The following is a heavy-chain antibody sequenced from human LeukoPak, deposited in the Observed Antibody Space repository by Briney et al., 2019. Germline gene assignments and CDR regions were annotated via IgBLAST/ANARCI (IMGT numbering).Heavy chain of an antibody. D-gene: IGHD3-10*01. CDR2: ITSTSSYI. V-gene: IGHV3-21*01. CDR1: GLTFSSYS. J-gene: IGHJ5*02. CDR3: ARAGGSGWFDP. Sequence: GGSLRLSCAASGLTFSSYSMNWVRQAPGKGLEWVSSITSTSSYIYYADSVKGRFTISRDNAKNSLYLQMNSLRAEDTAVYYCARAGGSGWFDPWGQGTLVTVSS.